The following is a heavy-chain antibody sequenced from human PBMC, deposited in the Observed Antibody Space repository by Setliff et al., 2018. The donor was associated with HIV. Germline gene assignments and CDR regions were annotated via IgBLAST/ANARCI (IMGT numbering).Heavy chain of an antibody. CDR1: GGSFIGSSFQ. CDR2: IAYSGTTMYF. CDR3: ARDGGSSGWYFVLGYSDY. J-gene: IGHJ4*02. V-gene: IGHV4-39*07. D-gene: IGHD6-19*01. Sequence: SETLSLTCNVSGGSFIGSSFQSTWIRQAPGKGLEWIGDIAYSGTTMYFNYNPSLESRLSLSEDTSRHQFSLKLTSVTADDTGIYYCARDGGSSGWYFVLGYSDYWGPGTLVTVSS.